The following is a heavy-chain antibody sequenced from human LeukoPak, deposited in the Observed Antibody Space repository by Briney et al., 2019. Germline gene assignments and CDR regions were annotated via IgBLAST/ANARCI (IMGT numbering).Heavy chain of an antibody. Sequence: ASVKVSCKASGYTFTGYYMHWVRQAPGQGLEWMGWINPNSGGTNYAQKFQGRVTMTRDTSISTAYMELSRLRSDDTAVYYCARGPEYYYDSSGYWNYWGQGTLVTVSS. V-gene: IGHV1-2*02. CDR1: GYTFTGYY. J-gene: IGHJ4*02. CDR2: INPNSGGT. CDR3: ARGPEYYYDSSGYWNY. D-gene: IGHD3-22*01.